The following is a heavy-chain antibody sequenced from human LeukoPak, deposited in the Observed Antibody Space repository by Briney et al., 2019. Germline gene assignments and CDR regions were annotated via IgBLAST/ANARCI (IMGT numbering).Heavy chain of an antibody. D-gene: IGHD1-1*01. CDR2: IKTDGSST. V-gene: IGHV3-74*01. Sequence: GSLRLSCAASGFTFSDYWMHWVRQAPGKGLVWVSRIKTDGSSTSYADSVKGRFTISRDNAKNTLYLQMNSLRAEDTAVYYCARERKYDSNFDYWGQGTLVTVSS. J-gene: IGHJ4*02. CDR1: GFTFSDYW. CDR3: ARERKYDSNFDY.